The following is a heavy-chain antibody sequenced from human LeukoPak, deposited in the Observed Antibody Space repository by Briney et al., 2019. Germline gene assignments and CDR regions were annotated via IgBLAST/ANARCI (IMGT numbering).Heavy chain of an antibody. J-gene: IGHJ4*02. V-gene: IGHV3-21*01. Sequence: PGGSLRLSCAASGFTFSSYTMNWVRQAAGKGLEWVSSITTSSTYTYYADPVRGRFTISRDNAKNSLYLRMSRLRVEDTAVYYCARGEGYYASGSYYIDYWGQATLVTVSS. CDR2: ITTSSTYT. CDR1: GFTFSSYT. D-gene: IGHD3-10*01. CDR3: ARGEGYYASGSYYIDY.